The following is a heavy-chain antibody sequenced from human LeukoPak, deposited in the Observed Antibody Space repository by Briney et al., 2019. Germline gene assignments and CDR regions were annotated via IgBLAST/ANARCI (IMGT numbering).Heavy chain of an antibody. CDR3: ARGMFKGGLSRYQLPYYYYYGMDV. V-gene: IGHV3-66*01. CDR1: GFTVSSNY. CDR2: IYSGGST. J-gene: IGHJ6*02. Sequence: GGSLRLSCAASGFTVSSNYMSWVRQAPGKGLEWVSVIYSGGSTYYADSVKGRFTISRDNSKDTLYLQMNSLRAEDTAVYYCARGMFKGGLSRYQLPYYYYYGMDVWGQGTTVTVSS. D-gene: IGHD2-2*01.